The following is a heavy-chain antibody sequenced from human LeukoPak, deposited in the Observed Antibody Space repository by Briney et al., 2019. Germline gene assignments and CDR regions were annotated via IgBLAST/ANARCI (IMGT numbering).Heavy chain of an antibody. V-gene: IGHV3-30*04. Sequence: GRSLRLSCTASGFTFTSYAMHWVRQAPGKGLEWVAVISYDGSAKYYADSVKGRFTISRDNSKNTLYLQMNSLRAEDTAVYYCARASQMATIVGDLDYWGQGTLVTVSS. D-gene: IGHD5-24*01. CDR2: ISYDGSAK. CDR1: GFTFTSYA. CDR3: ARASQMATIVGDLDY. J-gene: IGHJ4*02.